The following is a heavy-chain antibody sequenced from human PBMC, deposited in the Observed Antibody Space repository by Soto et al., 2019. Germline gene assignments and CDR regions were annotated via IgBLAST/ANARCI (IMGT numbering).Heavy chain of an antibody. J-gene: IGHJ4*02. D-gene: IGHD3-9*01. CDR3: ARARRWVLTGYWEFDY. V-gene: IGHV1-18*04. CDR1: GYTFSSYG. Sequence: QVQLVQSGAEVKKPGASAEVSCKASGYTFSSYGINWVRQAPGQGLEWMGWINPYNGHTNHAQEFQDRVTMTTDTSTTTAYMELRGLRSDDTAVYYCARARRWVLTGYWEFDYWGQGTLVTVSS. CDR2: INPYNGHT.